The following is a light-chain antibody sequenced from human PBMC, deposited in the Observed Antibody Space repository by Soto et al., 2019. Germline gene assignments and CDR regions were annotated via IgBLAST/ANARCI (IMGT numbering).Light chain of an antibody. Sequence: DIQMTQSPSTLSASVGDRVTITCRASQSISSWLAWYQQKPGKAPKLLIYKASSLESGVPSRFSGSGSGTEFTLTISSLQPDDFATYYFQQYKSYARTFGQGTKVEIK. J-gene: IGKJ1*01. CDR1: QSISSW. CDR3: QQYKSYART. V-gene: IGKV1-5*03. CDR2: KAS.